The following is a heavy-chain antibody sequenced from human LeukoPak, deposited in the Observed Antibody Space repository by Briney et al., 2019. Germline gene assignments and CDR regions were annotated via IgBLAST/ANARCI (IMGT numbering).Heavy chain of an antibody. Sequence: ASVKVSCKASGYTFTGYYMHWVRQAPGQGLEWMGWINPNSGGTNYAQKFQGRVTMTRDTPISTAYMKVSRLTSDDTAVFYCAREGSGYPYWGQGTLVTVSS. D-gene: IGHD5-12*01. CDR3: AREGSGYPY. CDR1: GYTFTGYY. CDR2: INPNSGGT. V-gene: IGHV1-2*02. J-gene: IGHJ4*02.